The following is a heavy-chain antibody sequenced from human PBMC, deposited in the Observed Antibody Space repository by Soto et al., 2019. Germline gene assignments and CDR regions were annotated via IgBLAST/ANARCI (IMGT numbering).Heavy chain of an antibody. Sequence: EVQLVESGGGLVQPGRSLRLSCAASGFTFDDYAMHWGRQAPGKGLEWVSGISWNSGSIGYADSVKGRFTISRDNAKNSLYLQMNSLRAEDTALYYCAKAPRYSNYESYMDVWGKGTTVTVSS. V-gene: IGHV3-9*01. CDR3: AKAPRYSNYESYMDV. CDR2: ISWNSGSI. J-gene: IGHJ6*03. D-gene: IGHD4-4*01. CDR1: GFTFDDYA.